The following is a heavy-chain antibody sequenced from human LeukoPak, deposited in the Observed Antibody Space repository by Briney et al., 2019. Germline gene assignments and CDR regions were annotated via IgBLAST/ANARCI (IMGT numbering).Heavy chain of an antibody. V-gene: IGHV1-69*05. Sequence: SVKVSCKASGGTFSSYDISWVLQAPGQGLEWMGRIIPIFGTANYAQKLQGRVTITTDESTSTAYMELSSLRSEDTAVYYCAREDGHFDYWGQGTPVTVSS. J-gene: IGHJ4*02. CDR3: AREDGHFDY. CDR1: GGTFSSYD. D-gene: IGHD5-24*01. CDR2: IIPIFGTA.